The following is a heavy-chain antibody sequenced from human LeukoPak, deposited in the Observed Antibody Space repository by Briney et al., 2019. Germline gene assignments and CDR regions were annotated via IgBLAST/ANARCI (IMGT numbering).Heavy chain of an antibody. V-gene: IGHV4-39*01. CDR2: IYYSGST. D-gene: IGHD2-2*01. CDR1: GGSISSSSYY. Sequence: SETLSLTCTVSGGSISSSSYYWGWIRQPPGKGLEWIGSIYYSGSTYYNPSLKSRVTISVDTSKNQFSLKLSSVTAADTAVYYCASRYCSSTSPLCYYYYMDVWGKGTTVTVSS. J-gene: IGHJ6*03. CDR3: ASRYCSSTSPLCYYYYMDV.